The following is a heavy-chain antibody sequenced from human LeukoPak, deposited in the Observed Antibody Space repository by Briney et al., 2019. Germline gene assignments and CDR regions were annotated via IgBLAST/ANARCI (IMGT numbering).Heavy chain of an antibody. Sequence: PSETLSLTCTVSGDSISTSNSYWGWIRQPPGKGLEWIGSIYYSGTTYYNPSLKTRVTISVDTSKNQFYLKLSSVTAADTAVYFCARAYSSSWYFNWFDPWGQGTLVTVSS. CDR2: IYYSGTT. J-gene: IGHJ5*02. CDR3: ARAYSSSWYFNWFDP. V-gene: IGHV4-39*07. CDR1: GDSISTSNSY. D-gene: IGHD6-13*01.